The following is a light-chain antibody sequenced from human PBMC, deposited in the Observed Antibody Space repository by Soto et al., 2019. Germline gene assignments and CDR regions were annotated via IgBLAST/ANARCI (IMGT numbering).Light chain of an antibody. V-gene: IGKV1-27*01. Sequence: DIHITQSPSSLSASVGDRVTITCRASQAISTFLAWYQQKPGKAPKLLIYAASTLQSGVPSRFSGSGSGTDFTLTISSLQPEDVATYYCQKYNSGPITFGQGTRLEI. CDR1: QAISTF. CDR3: QKYNSGPIT. CDR2: AAS. J-gene: IGKJ5*01.